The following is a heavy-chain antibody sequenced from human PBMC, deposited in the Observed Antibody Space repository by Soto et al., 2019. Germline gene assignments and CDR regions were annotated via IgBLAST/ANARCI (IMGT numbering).Heavy chain of an antibody. J-gene: IGHJ5*02. CDR3: ARGLGYCSSTSCCAKGNWFDP. D-gene: IGHD2-2*01. CDR1: GGSFSGYY. V-gene: IGHV4-34*01. CDR2: GNNSGST. Sequence: QVQLQQWGAGLLKPSETLSLTCAVYGGSFSGYYWSWIRQPPGQGLEWIGEGNNSGSTNYNPSLKIRVTISVDTSNNQFSLKLSSVAAADAAVYYCARGLGYCSSTSCCAKGNWFDPWGQGTLVTVSS.